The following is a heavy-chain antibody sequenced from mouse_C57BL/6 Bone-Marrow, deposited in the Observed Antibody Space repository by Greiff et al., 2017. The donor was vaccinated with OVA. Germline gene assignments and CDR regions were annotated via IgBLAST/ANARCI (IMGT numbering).Heavy chain of an antibody. V-gene: IGHV1-80*01. D-gene: IGHD4-1*01. Sequence: QVQLQQPGAELVKPGASVKLSCKASGYAFSSYWMNWVKQRPGKGLEWIGQIYPGDGDTNYNGKFKGKATLTADKSSSTAYMQLSSLTSEDSAVYFCARSNWDWYVDVWGTGTTVTVSS. CDR2: IYPGDGDT. CDR1: GYAFSSYW. J-gene: IGHJ1*03. CDR3: ARSNWDWYVDV.